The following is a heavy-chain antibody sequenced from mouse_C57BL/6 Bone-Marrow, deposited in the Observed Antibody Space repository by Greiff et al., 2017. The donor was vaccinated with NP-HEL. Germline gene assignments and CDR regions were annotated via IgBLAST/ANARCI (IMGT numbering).Heavy chain of an antibody. J-gene: IGHJ2*01. CDR1: GYTFTSYW. CDR3: ARYYGSSYGRKYYFDY. D-gene: IGHD1-1*01. CDR2: IDPNRGGT. Sequence: QVQLQQSGAELVKPGASVKLSCKASGYTFTSYWMHWVKQRPGRGLEWIGRIDPNRGGTKYNEKFKSKATLTVDKPSSTAYMQLSSLTSEDSAVYYCARYYGSSYGRKYYFDYWGQGTTLTVSS. V-gene: IGHV1-72*01.